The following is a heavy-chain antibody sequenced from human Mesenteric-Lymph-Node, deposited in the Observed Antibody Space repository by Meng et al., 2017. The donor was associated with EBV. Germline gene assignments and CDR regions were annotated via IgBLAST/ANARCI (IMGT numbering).Heavy chain of an antibody. D-gene: IGHD3-10*01. CDR1: GGSISSYNW. J-gene: IGHJ5*02. V-gene: IGHV4-4*02. CDR2: IYHSGST. CDR3: AKVDGSGRSNWFDP. Sequence: QVQRQGSGPVRVKPSGTLSLPCAVSGGSISSYNWWSWVRQPPGKGLEWIGEIYHSGSTNNNPSLRSRVTISVDKSKNQFSLRLSSVTAADTAVYYCAKVDGSGRSNWFDPWGQGTLVTVSS.